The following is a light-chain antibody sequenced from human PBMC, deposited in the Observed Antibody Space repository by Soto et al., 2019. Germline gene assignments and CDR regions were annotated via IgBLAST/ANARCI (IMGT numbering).Light chain of an antibody. V-gene: IGLV1-40*01. Sequence: QSVLTQPPSVSGAPGQRGTISCTGSSSNIGAGYDVHWYQQLPGTAPKLLIYGNSNRPSGVPDRFSGSKSGTSASLAITGLQAEDEADYYCQSYDSSLSGYVVFVGGTKVTVL. J-gene: IGLJ2*01. CDR3: QSYDSSLSGYVV. CDR1: SSNIGAGYD. CDR2: GNS.